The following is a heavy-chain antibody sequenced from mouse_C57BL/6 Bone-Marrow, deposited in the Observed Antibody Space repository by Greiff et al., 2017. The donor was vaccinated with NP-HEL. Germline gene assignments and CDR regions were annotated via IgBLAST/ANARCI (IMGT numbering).Heavy chain of an antibody. J-gene: IGHJ1*03. CDR1: GFNITDYY. CDR3: ARHALVAPYWYFDV. V-gene: IGHV14-2*01. Sequence: EVKLQQSGAELVKPGASVKLSCTASGFNITDYYMHWVKQRTEQGLEWIGRIDPEDGETKYAPKFQGKATITADTSSNTAYLQLSSLTSEDTAVYYCARHALVAPYWYFDVWGTGTTVTVSS. CDR2: IDPEDGET. D-gene: IGHD1-1*01.